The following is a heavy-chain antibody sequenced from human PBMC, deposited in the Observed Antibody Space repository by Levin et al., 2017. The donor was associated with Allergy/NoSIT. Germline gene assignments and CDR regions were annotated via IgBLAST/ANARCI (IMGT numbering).Heavy chain of an antibody. D-gene: IGHD5-24*01. V-gene: IGHV3-7*01. J-gene: IGHJ4*02. Sequence: GGSLRLSCVTSGFTFSSYWMSWVRQAPGKGLEWVATLKQDESEKYYLDSVKGRFTISRDNAKNSLYLQMHSLRVDDTALYYCARPKRWVHPLDNWGRGTLVTVSS. CDR1: GFTFSSYW. CDR3: ARPKRWVHPLDN. CDR2: LKQDESEK.